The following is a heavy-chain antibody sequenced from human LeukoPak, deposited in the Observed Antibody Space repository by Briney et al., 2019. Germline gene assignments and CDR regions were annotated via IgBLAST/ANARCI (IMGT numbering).Heavy chain of an antibody. D-gene: IGHD6-19*01. J-gene: IGHJ3*02. V-gene: IGHV3-7*01. CDR3: ARDKEEGSSSGSIFDT. CDR1: GFTFSSYH. CDR2: IKQDGGEQ. Sequence: PGGSLRLSCEVSGFTFSSYHMNWVRQAPGKGLEWVANIKQDGGEQYYVDSVKGRFTISRDNAKNSLYLQMNNLRAEDTAVYYCARDKEEGSSSGSIFDTWGQGTVVTVSS.